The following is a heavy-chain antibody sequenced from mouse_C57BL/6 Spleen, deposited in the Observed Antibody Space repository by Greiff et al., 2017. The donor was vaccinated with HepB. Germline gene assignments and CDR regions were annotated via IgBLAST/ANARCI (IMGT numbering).Heavy chain of an antibody. Sequence: VMLVESGPGLVQPSQSLSITCTVSGFSLTSYGVHWVRQSPGKGLEWLGVIWRGGSTDYNAAFMSRLSITKDNSKSQVFFKMNSLQADDTAIYYCAKNGLTTVAIMDYWGQGTSVTVSS. D-gene: IGHD1-1*01. CDR1: GFSLTSYG. V-gene: IGHV2-5*01. CDR3: AKNGLTTVAIMDY. J-gene: IGHJ4*01. CDR2: IWRGGST.